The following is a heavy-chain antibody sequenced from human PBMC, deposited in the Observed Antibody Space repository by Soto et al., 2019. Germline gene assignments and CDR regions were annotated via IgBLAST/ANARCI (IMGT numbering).Heavy chain of an antibody. CDR1: GGSISSGGYY. J-gene: IGHJ6*02. V-gene: IGHV4-31*03. CDR2: IYYSGST. Sequence: SETLSLTCTVSGGSISSGGYYWSWIRQHPGKGLEWIGYIYYSGSTYYNPSLKSRVTISVDTSKNQFSLKLSSVTAADTAVYYCARDVLLWFGERGGMDVWGQGTTVTVSS. CDR3: ARDVLLWFGERGGMDV. D-gene: IGHD3-10*01.